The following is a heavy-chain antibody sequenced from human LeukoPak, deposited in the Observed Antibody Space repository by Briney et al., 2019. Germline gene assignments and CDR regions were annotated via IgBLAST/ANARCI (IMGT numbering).Heavy chain of an antibody. CDR1: GASFSDSY. D-gene: IGHD3-16*01. CDR2: INNSGST. J-gene: IGHJ4*02. V-gene: IGHV4-34*01. CDR3: ARGRYGPRLGN. Sequence: KSSETLSLTCAVYGASFSDSYWSWIRQSPEKGLEWIGEINNSGSTSYNPSLTSRVIMSVDRSKNQFSLRLTSVTAADTAVYYCARGRYGPRLGNWGQGTLVTVSS.